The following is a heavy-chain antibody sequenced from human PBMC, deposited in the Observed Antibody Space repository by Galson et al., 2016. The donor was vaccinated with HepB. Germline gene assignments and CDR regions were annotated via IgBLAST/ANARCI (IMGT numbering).Heavy chain of an antibody. J-gene: IGHJ5*02. CDR1: GASISSGGYY. Sequence: TLSLTCTVSGASISSGGYYWTWIRQYPEKGLEWIGYISDSGTTYYNPSLKSRVTISIDTSKNQFSLKVTSVTAADTAVYYCTRDSLTTKGNWFDPWGQGTLVTVSS. D-gene: IGHD4-17*01. CDR2: ISDSGTT. CDR3: TRDSLTTKGNWFDP. V-gene: IGHV4-31*03.